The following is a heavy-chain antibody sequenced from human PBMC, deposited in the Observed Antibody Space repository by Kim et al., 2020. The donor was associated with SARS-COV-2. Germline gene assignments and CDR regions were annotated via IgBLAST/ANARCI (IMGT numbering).Heavy chain of an antibody. CDR2: IYYSGST. D-gene: IGHD3-10*01. J-gene: IGHJ4*02. CDR1: GGSISSYY. V-gene: IGHV4-59*01. CDR3: ARGRPYYGSGKYVDY. Sequence: SETLSLTCTVSGGSISSYYWSWIRQPPGKGLEWIGYIYYSGSTNYNPSLKSRVTISVDTSKNQFSLKLSSVTAADTAVYYCARGRPYYGSGKYVDYWGQGTLVTVSS.